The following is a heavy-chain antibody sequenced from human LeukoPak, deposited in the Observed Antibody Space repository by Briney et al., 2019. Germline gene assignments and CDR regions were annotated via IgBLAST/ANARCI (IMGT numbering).Heavy chain of an antibody. CDR2: IEASDVNT. Sequence: GGSLRLSCAASRFTFSAYAMYWVRQAPGKGLEWVSCIEASDVNTYYADSVKGRFTISRDNSKNTLYLQMNSLRAEDTAVYYCAKGSGSGCYEWFDPWGQGTLVTVSS. J-gene: IGHJ5*02. CDR3: AKGSGSGCYEWFDP. CDR1: RFTFSAYA. D-gene: IGHD6-19*01. V-gene: IGHV3-23*01.